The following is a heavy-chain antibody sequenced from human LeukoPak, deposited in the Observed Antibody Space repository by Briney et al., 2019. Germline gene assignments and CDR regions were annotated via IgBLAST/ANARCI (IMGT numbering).Heavy chain of an antibody. V-gene: IGHV3-23*01. D-gene: IGHD3-16*01. CDR2: ISGSGGAT. CDR1: GLTFSTYA. CDR3: AKDRYAWRDFDY. Sequence: GGSLRLSCAASGLTFSTYAMTWVRQAPGKGLEWVSAISGSGGATYYADSVRGRFTVSRDSSKNTLYLQMNSLRAEDTAVYYCAKDRYAWRDFDYWGQGTLVTVSS. J-gene: IGHJ4*02.